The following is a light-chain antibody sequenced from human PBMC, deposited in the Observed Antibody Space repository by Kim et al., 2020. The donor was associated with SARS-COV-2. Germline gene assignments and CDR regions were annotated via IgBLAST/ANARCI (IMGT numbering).Light chain of an antibody. CDR1: SSNIGNKF. CDR3: AAWDTSLRDHV. V-gene: IGLV1-51*01. CDR2: DTY. J-gene: IGLJ1*01. Sequence: GKKGTISYSGSSSNIGNKFVSWYQQLLGTAPKLIIYDTYERPSGISVRFSGSKSGTSATLTITGLQTGDEADYYCAAWDTSLRDHVFGTGTKVTVL.